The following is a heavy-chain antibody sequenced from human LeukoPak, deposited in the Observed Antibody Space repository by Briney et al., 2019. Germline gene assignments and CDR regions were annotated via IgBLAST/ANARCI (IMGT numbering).Heavy chain of an antibody. V-gene: IGHV3-74*01. CDR2: INSDGSSA. Sequence: GGSLRLSCAASGFTFNNYWMHWARQAPGKGLVWVSGINSDGSSATYADSVKGRFTISRDNAKNTLYLEMNSLRAEDMAVYYCEIGVFIPPAFNNWGQGTWSPSPQ. J-gene: IGHJ4*02. CDR3: EIGVFIPPAFNN. CDR1: GFTFNNYW. D-gene: IGHD3-22*01.